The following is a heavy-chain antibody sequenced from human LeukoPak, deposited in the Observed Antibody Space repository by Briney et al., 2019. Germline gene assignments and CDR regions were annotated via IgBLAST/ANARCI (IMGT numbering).Heavy chain of an antibody. D-gene: IGHD3-9*01. Sequence: PSETLSLTCTVPGGSISSGGYYWSWIRQHPGKGLEWIGYIYYSGSTYYNPSLKSRVTISVDTSKNQFSLKLSSVTAADTAVYYCARGNAGYRAFDYWGQGTLVTVSS. CDR2: IYYSGST. CDR1: GGSISSGGYY. CDR3: ARGNAGYRAFDY. J-gene: IGHJ4*02. V-gene: IGHV4-31*03.